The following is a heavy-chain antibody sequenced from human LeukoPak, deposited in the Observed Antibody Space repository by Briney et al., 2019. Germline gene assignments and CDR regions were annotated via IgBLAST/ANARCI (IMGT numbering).Heavy chain of an antibody. J-gene: IGHJ4*02. CDR1: GFTFSIYA. D-gene: IGHD3-10*01. Sequence: GGSLRLSCAASGFTFSIYAMGWVRQASGEGLEWVSIISGSGGSASYADSVKGRFTISRDNSKNTLYLQMNSLRAEDTAVYYCAKDYSGSGSYYNPFDYWGQGTLVTVSS. CDR3: AKDYSGSGSYYNPFDY. V-gene: IGHV3-23*01. CDR2: ISGSGGSA.